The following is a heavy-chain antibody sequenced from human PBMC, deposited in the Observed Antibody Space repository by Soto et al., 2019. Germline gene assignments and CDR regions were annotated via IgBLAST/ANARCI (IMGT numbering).Heavy chain of an antibody. CDR1: GFTFSSYS. Sequence: GGSLRLSCAASGFTFSSYSMNWVRQAPGKGLEWASSISSSSSYIYYADSVKGRFTISRDNAKNSLYLQMNSLRAEDTAVYYCARESPGPGALIDPWGQGTLVTVSS. J-gene: IGHJ5*02. CDR2: ISSSSSYI. V-gene: IGHV3-21*01. D-gene: IGHD3-10*01. CDR3: ARESPGPGALIDP.